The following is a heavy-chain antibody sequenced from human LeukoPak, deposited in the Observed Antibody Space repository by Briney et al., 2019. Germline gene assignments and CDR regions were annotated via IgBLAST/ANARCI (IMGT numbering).Heavy chain of an antibody. CDR3: ARVPLYDSSGYYYPH. Sequence: ASVQVSCKTSGCIFAHNGISWVRQAPGQGPEWMGWISAYNGDTNYAQNFQGRVTMTRDTSTSTVYMELSSLRSEDTAVYYCARVPLYDSSGYYYPHWGQGTLVTVSS. D-gene: IGHD3-22*01. CDR2: ISAYNGDT. J-gene: IGHJ1*01. V-gene: IGHV1-18*01. CDR1: GCIFAHNG.